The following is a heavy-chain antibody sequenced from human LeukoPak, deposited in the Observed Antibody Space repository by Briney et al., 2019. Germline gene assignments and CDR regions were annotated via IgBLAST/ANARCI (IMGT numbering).Heavy chain of an antibody. D-gene: IGHD2-2*01. J-gene: IGHJ5*02. CDR3: ARVLRYCSSTSCYGWFDP. V-gene: IGHV3-66*02. CDR2: IYSGGST. CDR1: GFTVSSNY. Sequence: GGSLRLSCAASGFTVSSNYMSWVRQAPGKGLEWVSVIYSGGSTYYADSVKGRFTISGDNSKNTLYLQMNSLRAEDTAVYYCARVLRYCSSTSCYGWFDPWGQGTLVTVSS.